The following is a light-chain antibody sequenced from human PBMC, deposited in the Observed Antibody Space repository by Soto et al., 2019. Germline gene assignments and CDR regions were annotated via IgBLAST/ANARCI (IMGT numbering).Light chain of an antibody. CDR3: QQRSNWPPLT. CDR2: DAS. CDR1: ESLSTY. Sequence: EIVLTQSQATVSLSTGERATLSCRASESLSTYLAWYQQKPGQAPRLLIYDASNRATGTPGRFTGSGSGTDFTLTISSLEPEDFAVYYCQQRSNWPPLTFGGGTKVEIK. V-gene: IGKV3-11*01. J-gene: IGKJ4*01.